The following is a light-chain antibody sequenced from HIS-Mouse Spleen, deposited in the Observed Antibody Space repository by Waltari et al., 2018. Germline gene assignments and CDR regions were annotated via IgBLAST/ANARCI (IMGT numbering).Light chain of an antibody. J-gene: IGLJ2*01. Sequence: SYELTQPPSVSVSPGQTARITFPADALPKKYDSWYQQKSGQAPVLVIYEDSKRPSGIPERFSGSSSGTMATLTISGAQVEDEADYYCYSTDSSGNHRVFGGGTKLTVL. CDR3: YSTDSSGNHRV. CDR1: ALPKKY. V-gene: IGLV3-10*01. CDR2: EDS.